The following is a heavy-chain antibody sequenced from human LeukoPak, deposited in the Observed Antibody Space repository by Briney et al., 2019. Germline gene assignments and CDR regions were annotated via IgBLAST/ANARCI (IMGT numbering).Heavy chain of an antibody. V-gene: IGHV4-34*01. Sequence: SETLSLTCAVYGGSFSGYCWSWLRQPPGKGLEWIGEINHSGSTNYNPSLKSRVTISVDTSKNQFSLKLSSVTAADTAVYYCAREANWGQGTLATVSS. CDR1: GGSFSGYC. D-gene: IGHD1-26*01. CDR2: INHSGST. J-gene: IGHJ4*02. CDR3: AREAN.